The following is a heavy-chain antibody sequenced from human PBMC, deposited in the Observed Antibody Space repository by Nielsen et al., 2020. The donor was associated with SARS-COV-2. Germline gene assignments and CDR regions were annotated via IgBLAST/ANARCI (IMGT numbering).Heavy chain of an antibody. CDR2: IVPIFGTA. D-gene: IGHD5-18*01. CDR1: GGTFSSYA. CDR3: ARVPQIQLWLPHYYYYGMDV. Sequence: SVKVSCKASGGTFSSYAISWVRQAPGQGLEWMGGIVPIFGTANYAQKFQGRVTITADESTSTAYMELSRLRSDDTAVYYCARVPQIQLWLPHYYYYGMDVWGQGTTVTVSS. V-gene: IGHV1-69*13. J-gene: IGHJ6*02.